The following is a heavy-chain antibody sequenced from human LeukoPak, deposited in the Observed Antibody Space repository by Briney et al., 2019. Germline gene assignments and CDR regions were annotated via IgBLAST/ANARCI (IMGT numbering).Heavy chain of an antibody. V-gene: IGHV3-30*18. J-gene: IGHJ4*02. D-gene: IGHD6-19*01. CDR1: GFIFSNSA. CDR3: AKDIEEWLVKGGGCFDY. CDR2: ISYDGSNK. Sequence: PGGSLRLSCAASGFIFSNSAMHWVRQAPGKGLEWAAVISYDGSNKYYADSVKGRFTISRDNSKNTLYLQMNSLRAEDTAVYYCAKDIEEWLVKGGGCFDYWGQGTLVTVSS.